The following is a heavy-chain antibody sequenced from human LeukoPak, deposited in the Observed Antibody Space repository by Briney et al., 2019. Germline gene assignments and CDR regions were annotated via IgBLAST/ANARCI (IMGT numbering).Heavy chain of an antibody. J-gene: IGHJ4*02. CDR3: ASGIAAAYLFDY. V-gene: IGHV1-3*01. D-gene: IGHD6-13*01. CDR2: INAGNGNT. Sequence: ASVKVSCKASGYTFTSYAMHWVRQAPGQRLEWMGGINAGNGNTKYSQKFQGRVTITRDTSASTAYMELSSLRSEDTAVYYCASGIAAAYLFDYWGQGTLVTVSS. CDR1: GYTFTSYA.